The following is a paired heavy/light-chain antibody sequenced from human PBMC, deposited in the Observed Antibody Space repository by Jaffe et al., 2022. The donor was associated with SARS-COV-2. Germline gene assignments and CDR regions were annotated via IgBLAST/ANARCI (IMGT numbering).Heavy chain of an antibody. J-gene: IGHJ4*02. D-gene: IGHD4-17*01. CDR1: GFIFSDYS. Sequence: EVQLVESGGGLVQPGGSLRLSCAASGFIFSDYSMSWVRQVPGKGLEWISYISKSSSTIYYADSVRGRFTITRDNGKDSLYLQMNSLRAEDTAVYYCARDDYGDDYWAVFDYWGQGTLVTVSS. CDR3: ARDDYGDDYWAVFDY. CDR2: ISKSSSTI. V-gene: IGHV3-48*01.
Light chain of an antibody. J-gene: IGKJ1*01. CDR1: QSLLHNDGKTY. Sequence: DIVMTQSPLSLSVTPGQPASVSCKSNQSLLHNDGKTYLYWFLQKPGQPPQLLIYELSNRFSGVPDRFSGSGSGTDFTLKISRVEADDVGVFYCMQSIQPPWTFGQGTKVEIK. CDR2: ELS. V-gene: IGKV2D-29*01. CDR3: MQSIQPPWT.